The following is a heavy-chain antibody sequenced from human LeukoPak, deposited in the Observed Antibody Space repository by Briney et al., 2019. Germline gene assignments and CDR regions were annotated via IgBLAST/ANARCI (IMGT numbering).Heavy chain of an antibody. CDR1: GVSISSSNSY. CDR3: ARQAGSGLFTLP. CDR2: IYYTGNT. D-gene: IGHD3/OR15-3a*01. Sequence: SETLSLTCTVSGVSISSSNSYWGWIRQPPGKILEWIGSIYYTGNTYCNASLKSRVTISIDTSKNQISLRLTSVTATDTAMYYCARQAGSGLFTLPGGQGTLVTVSS. J-gene: IGHJ4*02. V-gene: IGHV4-39*01.